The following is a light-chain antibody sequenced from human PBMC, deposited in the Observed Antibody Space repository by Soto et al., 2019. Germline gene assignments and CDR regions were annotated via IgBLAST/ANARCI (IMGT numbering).Light chain of an antibody. CDR3: KQSYSTPQGFT. J-gene: IGKJ3*01. CDR2: AAS. CDR1: QSISSY. V-gene: IGKV1-39*01. Sequence: DIQMTQSPSSLSASVGDRVTITCRASQSISSYLNWYQQKPGKAPKLLIYAASSLQSGVPSRFSGSGSGTDFTLTISSLQPEDFATYYCKQSYSTPQGFTFGPGTKVDIK.